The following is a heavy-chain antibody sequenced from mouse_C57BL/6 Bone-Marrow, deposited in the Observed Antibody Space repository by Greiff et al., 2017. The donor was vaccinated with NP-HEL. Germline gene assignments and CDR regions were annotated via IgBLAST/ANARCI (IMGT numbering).Heavy chain of an antibody. CDR1: GYTFTSYW. CDR3: ARRGLRSYYFDY. Sequence: QVQLKQPGTELVKPGASVKLSCKASGYTFTSYWMHWVKQRPGQGLEWIGNINPSNGGTNYNEKFKSKATLTVDKSSSTAYMQLSSLTSEDSAVYYFARRGLRSYYFDYWGQGTTLTVSS. J-gene: IGHJ2*01. CDR2: INPSNGGT. V-gene: IGHV1-53*01. D-gene: IGHD1-1*01.